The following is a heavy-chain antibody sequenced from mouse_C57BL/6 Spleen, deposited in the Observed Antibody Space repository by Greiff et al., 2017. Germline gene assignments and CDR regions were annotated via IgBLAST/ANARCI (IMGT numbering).Heavy chain of an antibody. Sequence: EVQRVESGGGLVKPGGSLKLSCAASGFTFSSYAMSWVRQTPEKRLEWVATISDGGSYTYYPDNVKGRFTISRDNAKNNLYLQMSHLKSEDTAMYYCAREGVYYGSSSWYFDVWGTGTTVTVSS. J-gene: IGHJ1*03. V-gene: IGHV5-4*01. CDR2: ISDGGSYT. CDR1: GFTFSSYA. D-gene: IGHD1-1*01. CDR3: AREGVYYGSSSWYFDV.